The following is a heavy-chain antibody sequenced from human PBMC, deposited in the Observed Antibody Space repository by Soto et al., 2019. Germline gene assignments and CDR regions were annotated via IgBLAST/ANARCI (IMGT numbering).Heavy chain of an antibody. Sequence: PGESLKISCKGSGYSFTSYWIGWVRQMPGKGLEWMGIIYPGDSDTRYSPSFQGQVTISADKSTSTAYLQWSSLKASDTAMYYCARNIPNSSSWYYYYYMDVWGKGTTVTVSS. CDR3: ARNIPNSSSWYYYYYMDV. D-gene: IGHD6-13*01. J-gene: IGHJ6*03. CDR1: GYSFTSYW. V-gene: IGHV5-51*01. CDR2: IYPGDSDT.